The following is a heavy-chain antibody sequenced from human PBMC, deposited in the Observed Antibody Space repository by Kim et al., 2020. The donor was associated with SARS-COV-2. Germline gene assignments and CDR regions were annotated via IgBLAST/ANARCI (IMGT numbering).Heavy chain of an antibody. Sequence: SETLSLTCTVSGGSISSSSYYWGWIRQPPGKGLEWIGSIYYSGSTYYNPSLKSRVTISVDTSKNQFSLKLSSVTAADTAVYYCARLAPGWLLSAPAFDIWGQGTMVTVSS. D-gene: IGHD2-21*02. CDR3: ARLAPGWLLSAPAFDI. CDR1: GGSISSSSYY. V-gene: IGHV4-39*07. J-gene: IGHJ3*02. CDR2: IYYSGST.